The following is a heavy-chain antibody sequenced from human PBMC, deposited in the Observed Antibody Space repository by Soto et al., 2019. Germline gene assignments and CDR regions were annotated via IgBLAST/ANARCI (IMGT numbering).Heavy chain of an antibody. D-gene: IGHD3-10*01. J-gene: IGHJ5*02. CDR3: ARVIEWFGELLSPFDP. CDR2: IYYSGST. V-gene: IGHV4-59*01. Sequence: SETLSLTCTVSGGSINSYYWSWIRQPPGKGLEWIGYIYYSGSTNYNPSLKSRVTISVDTSKNQFSLKLSSVTAADTAVYYCARVIEWFGELLSPFDPWGQGTLVTVSS. CDR1: GGSINSYY.